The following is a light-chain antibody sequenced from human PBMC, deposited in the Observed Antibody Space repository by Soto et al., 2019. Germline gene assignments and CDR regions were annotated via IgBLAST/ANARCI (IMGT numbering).Light chain of an antibody. J-gene: IGLJ1*01. CDR3: NSYAGGNNFVV. Sequence: QSVLTQPPSASGSPGQSVTISCTGTSSDVDGNNYVSWYKKHPGKAHELNIYEDSKRPSGVTDHFSGYKSGNTDSLTVSGLQVYDEADYYCNSYAGGNNFVVFGTGTKVTVL. CDR2: EDS. CDR1: SSDVDGNNY. V-gene: IGLV2-8*01.